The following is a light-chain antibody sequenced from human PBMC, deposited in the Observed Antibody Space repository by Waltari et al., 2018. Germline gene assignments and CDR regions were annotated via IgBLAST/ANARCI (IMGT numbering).Light chain of an antibody. CDR3: QQYYSTLPLT. V-gene: IGKV1-NL1*01. J-gene: IGKJ4*01. Sequence: DIQMTQSPSSLSASVGDRVTITCRASQGISNSLASYQQKPGKAPKLLLYAASRLESGVPSRFSGSGSGTDYTLTLSSLQPEDFATYYCQQYYSTLPLTFGGGTKVEIK. CDR1: QGISNS. CDR2: AAS.